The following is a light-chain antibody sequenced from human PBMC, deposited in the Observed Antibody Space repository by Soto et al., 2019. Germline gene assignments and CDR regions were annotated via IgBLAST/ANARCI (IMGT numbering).Light chain of an antibody. CDR3: QQYGSSPT. V-gene: IGKV3-20*01. CDR2: GAS. Sequence: EIVLTQSPGTLSLSPGERATLSCRASQSVTSSYLAWYQQKPGQAPRLLIYGASSRATGIPDRFSGSGSGTDFTRTISRLEPEDFAVYYCQQYGSSPTFGQGTRLEIK. CDR1: QSVTSSY. J-gene: IGKJ5*01.